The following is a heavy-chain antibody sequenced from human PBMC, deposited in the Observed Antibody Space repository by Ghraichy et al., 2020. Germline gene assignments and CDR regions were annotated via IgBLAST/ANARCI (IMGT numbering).Heavy chain of an antibody. CDR3: TKAAGDQWFFDL. Sequence: GESLNISCAASGFTFSSYAMSWVRQAPGKGLEWVSGISGSGGSTYYADSVKGRFTIPRDKSRNTLYLQMSSLGAEDTAVYYCTKAAGDQWFFDLWGRGTLVTVSS. CDR1: GFTFSSYA. D-gene: IGHD7-27*01. V-gene: IGHV3-23*01. CDR2: ISGSGGST. J-gene: IGHJ2*01.